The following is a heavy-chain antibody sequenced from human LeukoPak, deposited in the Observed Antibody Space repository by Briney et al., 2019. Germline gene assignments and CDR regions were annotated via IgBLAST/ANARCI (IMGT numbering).Heavy chain of an antibody. J-gene: IGHJ4*02. D-gene: IGHD2-2*01. CDR3: AKDALVVPAAYYFDY. CDR1: EFTFSSYA. Sequence: GGSLRLFCAASEFTFSSYAMSWVRQAPGKGLEWVSAISGSGGSTCYADSVKGRFTISRDNSKNTLYLQMNSLRAEDTAVYYCAKDALVVPAAYYFDYWGQGTLVTVSS. V-gene: IGHV3-23*01. CDR2: ISGSGGST.